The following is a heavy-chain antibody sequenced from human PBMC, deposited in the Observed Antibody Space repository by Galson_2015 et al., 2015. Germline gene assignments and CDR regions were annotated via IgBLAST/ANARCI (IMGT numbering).Heavy chain of an antibody. CDR2: IKQDGSEN. V-gene: IGHV3-7*01. CDR3: ARKWASSSLSFDY. J-gene: IGHJ4*02. Sequence: SLRLSCAASGFTFSSYWMSWVRQAPGKGLEWVANIKQDGSENYYVDSVKGRFTISRDNAKNSLYLQMNSLRVEDTAVYYCARKWASSSLSFDYWGQGALVTVSS. CDR1: GFTFSSYW. D-gene: IGHD1-26*01.